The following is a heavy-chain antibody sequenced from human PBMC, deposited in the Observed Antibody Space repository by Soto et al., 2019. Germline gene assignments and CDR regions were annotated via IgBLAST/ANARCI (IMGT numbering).Heavy chain of an antibody. Sequence: QVQLVQSEAEVKMPGSSVKVSCQASGGTFSGYGINWVRQAPGQGLEWVGGIIPIFGTTNYAQRFQGRVTITADKSTNTAYMELSSLKSEDTAVFYCARGRIAAAGRGSFDYWGRGTLVTVSS. V-gene: IGHV1-69*06. D-gene: IGHD6-13*01. J-gene: IGHJ4*02. CDR2: IIPIFGTT. CDR1: GGTFSGYG. CDR3: ARGRIAAAGRGSFDY.